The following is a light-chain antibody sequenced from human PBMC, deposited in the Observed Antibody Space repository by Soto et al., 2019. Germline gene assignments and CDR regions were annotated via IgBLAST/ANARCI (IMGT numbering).Light chain of an antibody. CDR3: QQYNNWLYT. Sequence: EIVMTQSPATLSVSPGERATLSCRASQSVSKLAWYQQKPGQAPRLLIYGASTRATGIPARFSGSGSGTEFTRPISSLQSEYFAVYYCQQYNNWLYTFGPGTKLEIK. J-gene: IGKJ2*01. CDR1: QSVSK. V-gene: IGKV3-15*01. CDR2: GAS.